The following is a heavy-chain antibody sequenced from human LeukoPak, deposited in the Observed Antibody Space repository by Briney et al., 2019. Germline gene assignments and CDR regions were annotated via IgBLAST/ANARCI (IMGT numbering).Heavy chain of an antibody. CDR1: GFTFSSYA. Sequence: GGSLRLSCAASGFTFSSYAMSWVRQAPGKGLEWVSAISGSGGSTYYADSVKGRFTISRDNSKNTLYLQMNSLRAEDTAVYYCAKDPHYYDSSGLATDAFVIWGQGTMVTVSS. CDR3: AKDPHYYDSSGLATDAFVI. V-gene: IGHV3-23*01. CDR2: ISGSGGST. J-gene: IGHJ3*02. D-gene: IGHD3-22*01.